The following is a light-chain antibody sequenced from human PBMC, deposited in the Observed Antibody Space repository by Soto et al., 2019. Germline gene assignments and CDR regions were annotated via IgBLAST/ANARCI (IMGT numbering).Light chain of an antibody. J-gene: IGKJ4*01. CDR2: GAS. Sequence: EIVLTQSPGTLSLSPGERATLSCRASQSVSSSYLAWYQQKPGQAPRLLIYGASSRATSIPDRFSGSGSGKDFTLTISRLEPEDFALYYCQQYGSSPTLGGGTKVEIK. CDR3: QQYGSSPT. CDR1: QSVSSSY. V-gene: IGKV3-20*01.